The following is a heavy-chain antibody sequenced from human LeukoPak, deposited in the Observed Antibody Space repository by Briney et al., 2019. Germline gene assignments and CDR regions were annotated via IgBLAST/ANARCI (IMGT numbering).Heavy chain of an antibody. J-gene: IGHJ5*02. CDR2: INHSGST. CDR1: VGSFSGYY. D-gene: IGHD6-13*01. CDR3: ARGSRSSSWLRSFDP. V-gene: IGHV4-34*01. Sequence: SETLSLTCAVYVGSFSGYYWRWIRQPLRKGLEWIGEINHSGSTNYNPSLKSRVTISVDTSKNQFSLKLSSVTAADTAVYYCARGSRSSSWLRSFDPWGQGTLVTVSS.